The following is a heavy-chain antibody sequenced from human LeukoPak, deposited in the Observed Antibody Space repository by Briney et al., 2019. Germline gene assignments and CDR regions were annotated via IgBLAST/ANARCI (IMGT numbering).Heavy chain of an antibody. V-gene: IGHV1-69*13. J-gene: IGHJ4*02. D-gene: IGHD3-22*01. CDR2: IIPIFGTA. CDR3: ARADSSGYYNPPPQY. CDR1: GGAFSSYA. Sequence: ASVKVSCKASGGAFSSYAISWVRQAPGQGLEWVGGIIPIFGTANYAQKFQGRVTITADESTSTAYMGLSSLRSEDTAVYYCARADSSGYYNPPPQYWGQGTLVTVSS.